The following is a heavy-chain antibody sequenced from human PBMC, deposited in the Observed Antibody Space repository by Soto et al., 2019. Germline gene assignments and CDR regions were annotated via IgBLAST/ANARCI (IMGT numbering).Heavy chain of an antibody. CDR1: GVTIRGYY. J-gene: IGHJ6*02. CDR2: IYYTGGT. V-gene: IGHV4-59*08. D-gene: IGHD6-13*01. Sequence: SETLSLTCNVSGVTIRGYYWNWIRQPPGKTLEWIGSIYYTGGTNYNPSLKSRVTISVDTSKNHFSLKLNSVTAADTAVYYCARAELNSSSWYSVYYYGMDVWGQGTTVTVSS. CDR3: ARAELNSSSWYSVYYYGMDV.